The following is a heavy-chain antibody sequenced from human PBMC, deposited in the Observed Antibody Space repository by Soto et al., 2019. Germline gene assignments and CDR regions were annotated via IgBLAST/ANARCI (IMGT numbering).Heavy chain of an antibody. D-gene: IGHD2-21*02. CDR1: GFTFSSYG. Sequence: QVQLVESGGGVVQPGRSLRLSCAASGFTFSSYGMHWVRQAPGKGLEWVAVISYDGSNKYYADSVKGRFTISRDNSKNTLYLQMNSLRAADTAVYYCAKEERVTGGMDVWGQGTTVTVSS. J-gene: IGHJ6*02. CDR2: ISYDGSNK. CDR3: AKEERVTGGMDV. V-gene: IGHV3-30*18.